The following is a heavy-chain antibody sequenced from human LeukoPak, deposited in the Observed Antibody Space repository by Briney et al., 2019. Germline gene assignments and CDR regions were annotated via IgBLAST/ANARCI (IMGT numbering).Heavy chain of an antibody. CDR1: GFTFSSYG. D-gene: IGHD3-9*01. V-gene: IGHV3-33*01. J-gene: IGHJ4*02. CDR3: ARDRDILTGYAFDY. CDR2: IWYDGSNK. Sequence: GRSLRLSCAASGFTFSSYGMHWVRPAPGKGLEWVAVIWYDGSNKYYADSVKGRFTISRDNSKNTLYLQMNSLRAEDTAVYYCARDRDILTGYAFDYWGQGTLVTVSS.